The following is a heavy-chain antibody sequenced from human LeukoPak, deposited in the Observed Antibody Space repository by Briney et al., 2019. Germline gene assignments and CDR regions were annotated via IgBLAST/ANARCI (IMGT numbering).Heavy chain of an antibody. D-gene: IGHD2-15*01. V-gene: IGHV1-2*02. J-gene: IGHJ6*03. Sequence: ASVKVSCEASGYTFTGYYMHWVRQAPGQGLEWMGWINPNSGGTNYAQKFQGRVTMTRDTSISTAYMELSRLRSDDTAVYYCARGVGPTSHYMDVWGKGTTVTVSS. CDR2: INPNSGGT. CDR3: ARGVGPTSHYMDV. CDR1: GYTFTGYY.